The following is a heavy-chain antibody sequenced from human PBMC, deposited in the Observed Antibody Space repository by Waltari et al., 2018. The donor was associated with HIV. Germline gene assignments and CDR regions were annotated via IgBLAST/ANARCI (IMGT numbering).Heavy chain of an antibody. J-gene: IGHJ4*02. D-gene: IGHD1-26*01. CDR1: GGSIRSGNW. Sequence: VQLQESGPGLVKPSGTLSLTCAVSGGSIRSGNWWSWVRQAPGKWPEWMGEIWHTGSTNYNPSLKSRLAISVDNSKNHFTLQLSSVTAADTAVYYCARCGRSSSIDDWGQGTLVTVSS. V-gene: IGHV4-4*02. CDR2: IWHTGST. CDR3: ARCGRSSSIDD.